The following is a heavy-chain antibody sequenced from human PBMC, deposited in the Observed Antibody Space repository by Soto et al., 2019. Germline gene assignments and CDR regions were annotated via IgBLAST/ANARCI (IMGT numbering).Heavy chain of an antibody. CDR1: GGSFIGYY. J-gene: IGHJ5*02. CDR2: INHSGST. D-gene: IGHD2-15*01. V-gene: IGHV4-34*01. CDR3: ARGSSWFDP. Sequence: PSETLSLTCAVYGGSFIGYYWSWIRQPPGKGLEWIGEINHSGSTNYNPSLKSRVTISVDTSKNQFSLKLSSVTAADTAVYYCARGSSWFDPWGQGTLVTVSS.